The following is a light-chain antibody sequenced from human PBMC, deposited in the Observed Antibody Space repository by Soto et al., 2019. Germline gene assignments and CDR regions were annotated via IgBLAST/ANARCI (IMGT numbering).Light chain of an antibody. V-gene: IGKV3-20*01. J-gene: IGKJ1*01. Sequence: EILLAPSPGTLSLSPVERATLSCWASQSVSNNYLAWYQQKPGQAPRLPIYGASSRATGIPDRFSGSGSGTDFTLTISRLDPEDFAVYFCQQYGSSPRTFGQGTKVDIK. CDR3: QQYGSSPRT. CDR2: GAS. CDR1: QSVSNNY.